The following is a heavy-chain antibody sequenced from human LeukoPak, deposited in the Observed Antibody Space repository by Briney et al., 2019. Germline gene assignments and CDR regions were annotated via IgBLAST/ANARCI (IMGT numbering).Heavy chain of an antibody. V-gene: IGHV4-39*07. CDR3: ARAVLYYYYGMDV. CDR1: GGSISSSSYY. CDR2: IYYSGST. J-gene: IGHJ6*02. D-gene: IGHD1-14*01. Sequence: SETLSLTCTVSGGSISSSSYYWGWIRQPPGKGLEWIGSIYYSGSTYYTPSLKSRVTISVDTSKNQFSLKLSSMTAADTAVYYCARAVLYYYYGMDVWGQGTTVTVSS.